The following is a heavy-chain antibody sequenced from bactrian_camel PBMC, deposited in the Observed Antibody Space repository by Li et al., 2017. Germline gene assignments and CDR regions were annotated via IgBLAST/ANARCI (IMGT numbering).Heavy chain of an antibody. V-gene: IGHV3S1*01. Sequence: QVQLVESGGGSVQAGGSLRLSCLVGGYTFSGGCMGWFRQAAGKERTEVAVIDDTGFINYYTDSVKGRFTISKDNSKNTLYLQMNSLKPEDTGKYYCAAGCSSASKADYEEDFPFWGQGTQVTVS. CDR3: AAGCSSASKADYEEDFPF. D-gene: IGHD5*01. CDR1: GYTFSGGC. CDR2: IDDTGFIN. J-gene: IGHJ4*01.